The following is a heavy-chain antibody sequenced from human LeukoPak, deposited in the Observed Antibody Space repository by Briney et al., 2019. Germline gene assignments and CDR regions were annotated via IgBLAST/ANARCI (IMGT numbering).Heavy chain of an antibody. J-gene: IGHJ4*02. V-gene: IGHV3-23*01. Sequence: GGSLRLSCAASGFTFSSYAMSWVRQAPGKGLEWVSAISGSGGSTYYADSVKGRFTISRDNSKNTLYLQMNSLRAEDTAVYYCARSTWIQLWPFDYWGQGTLITVSS. D-gene: IGHD5-18*01. CDR2: ISGSGGST. CDR3: ARSTWIQLWPFDY. CDR1: GFTFSSYA.